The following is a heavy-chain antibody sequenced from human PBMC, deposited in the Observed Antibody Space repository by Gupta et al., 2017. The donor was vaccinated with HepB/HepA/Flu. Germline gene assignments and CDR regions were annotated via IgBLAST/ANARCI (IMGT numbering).Heavy chain of an antibody. D-gene: IGHD2-2*01. CDR1: GFTFSSYS. Sequence: EVQLVESGGGLVQPGGSLRLSCAASGFTFSSYSMNWVRQAPGKGLEWVSYISSSSSTIYYADSVKGRFTISRDNAKNSLYLQMNSLRDEDTAVYYCARADCSSTSCYSGGLVEGYYYYMDVWGKGTTVTVSS. V-gene: IGHV3-48*02. CDR2: ISSSSSTI. J-gene: IGHJ6*03. CDR3: ARADCSSTSCYSGGLVEGYYYYMDV.